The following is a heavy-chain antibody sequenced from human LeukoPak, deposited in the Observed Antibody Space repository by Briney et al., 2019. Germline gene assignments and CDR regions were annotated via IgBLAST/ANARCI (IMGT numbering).Heavy chain of an antibody. J-gene: IGHJ5*02. D-gene: IGHD2-2*02. CDR2: IYKSGSS. V-gene: IGHV4-4*07. CDR1: GGSISTYY. CDR3: ARDECPLWSISCHRGFDP. Sequence: SETLSLTCSVPGGSISTYYWSWIRQSAGMGLEWIGRIYKSGSSNYNPSLKSRVSMSVGSSKNHFSLNLTSVTAEDTAVYYCARDECPLWSISCHRGFDPWGQGLLVTVSS.